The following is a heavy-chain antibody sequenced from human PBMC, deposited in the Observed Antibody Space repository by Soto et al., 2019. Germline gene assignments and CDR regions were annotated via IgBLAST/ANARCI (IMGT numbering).Heavy chain of an antibody. CDR3: AKLILTATRPYYYGMDV. CDR2: IKPDGSEQ. D-gene: IGHD4-17*01. V-gene: IGHV3-7*01. Sequence: GGSLRLSCAASEFTFDKYYMTWVRQAPGKGPEWVANIKPDGSEQYYVDSVKGRFTISRDNANNSLYLQMNSLRAEDTAVYFCAKLILTATRPYYYGMDVWGQGTTVTVSS. J-gene: IGHJ6*02. CDR1: EFTFDKYY.